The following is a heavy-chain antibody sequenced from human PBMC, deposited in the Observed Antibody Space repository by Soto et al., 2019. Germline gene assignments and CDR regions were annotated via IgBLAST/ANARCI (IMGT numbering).Heavy chain of an antibody. CDR3: AREYSGYANWFDP. V-gene: IGHV4-30-2*01. CDR2: IYHSGST. CDR1: VGSISSGGYS. D-gene: IGHD5-12*01. Sequence: TLSLTCAVSVGSISSGGYSWSWILQPPGKGLEWIGYIYHSGSTYYNPSLKSRVTISVDRSKNQFSLKLSSVTAADTAVYYCAREYSGYANWFDPWGQGTLVTVSS. J-gene: IGHJ5*02.